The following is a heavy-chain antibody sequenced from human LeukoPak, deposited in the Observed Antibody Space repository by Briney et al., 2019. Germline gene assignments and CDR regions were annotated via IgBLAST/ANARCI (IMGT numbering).Heavy chain of an antibody. CDR2: ISAYNGNT. CDR3: ARDLVTSKHSSSHHYFDY. D-gene: IGHD6-6*01. CDR1: GYTFTSYG. V-gene: IGHV1-18*01. J-gene: IGHJ4*02. Sequence: GASVKVSCKASGYTFTSYGISWVRQAPGQGLEWMGWISAYNGNTNYAQKLQGRVTMTTDTSTSTAYMELRSLRSDDTAVYYCARDLVTSKHSSSHHYFDYWGQGTLVTVSS.